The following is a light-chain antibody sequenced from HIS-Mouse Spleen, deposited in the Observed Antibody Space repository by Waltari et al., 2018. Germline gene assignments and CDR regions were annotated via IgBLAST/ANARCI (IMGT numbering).Light chain of an antibody. CDR3: SSYTSSSTPHVV. V-gene: IGLV2-14*03. J-gene: IGLJ2*01. CDR2: DAS. CDR1: SSDVGGYNY. Sequence: QSALTQPASVSGSPGQSITISCTGTSSDVGGYNYVSWYQQHPCKAPKLMIYDASNRPSGVSNRFSGSKSGNTASLTISGLQAEDEADYYCSSYTSSSTPHVVFGGGTKLTVL.